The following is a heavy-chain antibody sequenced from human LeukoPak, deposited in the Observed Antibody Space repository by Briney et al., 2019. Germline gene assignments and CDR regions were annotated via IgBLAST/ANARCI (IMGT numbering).Heavy chain of an antibody. CDR2: IKNKPDGGTS. CDR3: TVVNYGSGSYPLGS. J-gene: IGHJ5*02. CDR1: GFTFSHAW. D-gene: IGHD3-10*01. Sequence: PGGSLRLSCAASGFTFSHAWMSWVRQAPGKGLELVARIKNKPDGGTSDYTAPVKGRFTISRDDSKSTLYLQMNSLKTEDTAVYYCTVVNYGSGSYPLGSWGQGTLVTVSS. V-gene: IGHV3-15*01.